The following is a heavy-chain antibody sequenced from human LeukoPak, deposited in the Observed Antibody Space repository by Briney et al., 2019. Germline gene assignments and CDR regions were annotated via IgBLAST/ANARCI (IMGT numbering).Heavy chain of an antibody. D-gene: IGHD2-2*01. CDR2: IYTSGST. V-gene: IGHV4-4*09. CDR3: ARHGGYCSSTSCSPWDYYYYMDV. CDR1: GGSISSYY. J-gene: IGHJ6*03. Sequence: SETLSLTCTVSGGSISSYYWSWIRQPPGKGLEWIGYIYTSGSTNYNPSLKSRVTISVDTSKNQFSLKLSSVTAADTAVYYCARHGGYCSSTSCSPWDYYYYMDVWGKGTTVTVSS.